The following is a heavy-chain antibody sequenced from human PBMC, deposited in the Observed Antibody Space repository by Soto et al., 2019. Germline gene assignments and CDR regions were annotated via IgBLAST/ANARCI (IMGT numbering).Heavy chain of an antibody. Sequence: EVQLVESGGGLVQPGGSLRLSCAASGFILSDYSMHWVRQAAGKGLEFVSAIHYNGYSTYYANSVKGRFTISRDNSKNTLFLQMGSLRAEGMAVYYCARVSVRGQAAFEIWGQGTTVTVSS. CDR2: IHYNGYST. CDR3: ARVSVRGQAAFEI. V-gene: IGHV3-64*01. J-gene: IGHJ3*02. D-gene: IGHD2-8*01. CDR1: GFILSDYS.